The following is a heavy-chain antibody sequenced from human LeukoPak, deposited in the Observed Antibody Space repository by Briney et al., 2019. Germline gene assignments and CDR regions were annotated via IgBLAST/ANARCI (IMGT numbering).Heavy chain of an antibody. J-gene: IGHJ4*02. CDR3: AKSWKWLENFDF. CDR2: ISGGGGST. CDR1: GFTFSSYA. Sequence: GGSLRLSCAASGFTFSSYAMSWVRQAPGKGLEWVSAISGGGGSTYYADSVKGRFTISRDNSKKTLYLQMNSLEAEDTAVYYCAKSWKWLENFDFWAREPWSPSPQ. D-gene: IGHD6-19*01. V-gene: IGHV3-23*01.